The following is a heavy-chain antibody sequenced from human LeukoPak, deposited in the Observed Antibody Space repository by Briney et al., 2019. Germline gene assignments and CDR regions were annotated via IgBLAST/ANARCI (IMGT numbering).Heavy chain of an antibody. V-gene: IGHV4-30-2*01. J-gene: IGHJ6*02. Sequence: SSQTLSLTCTVSGGSISSGGYYWSWIRQPPGKGLEWIGYIYHSGSTYYNPSLKSRVTISADRSKNQFSLKLSSVTAADTAVYYCAREGYLAVAASGYYYYGMDVWGQGTTVTVSS. CDR2: IYHSGST. CDR3: AREGYLAVAASGYYYYGMDV. D-gene: IGHD6-19*01. CDR1: GGSISSGGYY.